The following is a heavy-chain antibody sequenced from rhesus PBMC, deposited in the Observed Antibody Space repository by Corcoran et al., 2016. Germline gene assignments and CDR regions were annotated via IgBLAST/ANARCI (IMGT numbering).Heavy chain of an antibody. CDR3: TRGRSSSIQYFEF. D-gene: IGHD4-29*01. V-gene: IGHV1-1*01. J-gene: IGHJ1*01. Sequence: QVQLVQSGAEIKQPGASVKLSCKASGYTFTSYYMHWVRQAPGQGLEWIGLIPPYNGNKGYDKNCQGRVTRTTDTSTSTGYMELSSMRSEDTAVYYCTRGRSSSIQYFEFWGQGALVTVSS. CDR2: IPPYNGNK. CDR1: GYTFTSYY.